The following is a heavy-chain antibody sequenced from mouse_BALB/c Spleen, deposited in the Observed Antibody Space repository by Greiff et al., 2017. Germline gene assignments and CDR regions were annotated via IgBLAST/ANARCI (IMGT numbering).Heavy chain of an antibody. CDR1: GFTFSSYA. V-gene: IGHV5-9-4*01. CDR2: ISSGGSYT. CDR3: ARDLGGSTMITTGTWFAY. J-gene: IGHJ3*01. D-gene: IGHD2-4*01. Sequence: EVKVVESGGGLVKPGGSLKLSCAASGFTFSSYAMSWVRQSPEKRLEWVAEISSGGSYTYYPDTVTGRFTISRDNAKNTLYLEMSSLRSEDTAMYYCARDLGGSTMITTGTWFAYWGQGTLVTVSA.